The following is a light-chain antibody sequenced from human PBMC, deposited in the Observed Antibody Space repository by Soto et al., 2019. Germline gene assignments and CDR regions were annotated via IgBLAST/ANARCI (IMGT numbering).Light chain of an antibody. V-gene: IGKV3-20*01. CDR3: HHYCSPPT. Sequence: EIVLTQSPGTLSLSPGGRDTLSCRASQSVRSSYLAWYQQRPGQAPRLLIFGASFRATGIPDRFSGSGSGTDFTLTISRLEPFYFSVYYCHHYCSPPTFAGGTKLDIK. CDR1: QSVRSSY. J-gene: IGKJ4*01. CDR2: GAS.